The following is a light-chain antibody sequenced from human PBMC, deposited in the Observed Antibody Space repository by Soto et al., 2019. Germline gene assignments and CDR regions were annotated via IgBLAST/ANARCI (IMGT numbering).Light chain of an antibody. CDR1: QSVSSK. CDR2: DAS. J-gene: IGKJ5*01. V-gene: IGKV3-11*01. CDR3: QQRSNWPLIT. Sequence: EIMLTQSPAPVALSPGERATLSCSASQSVSSKLAWYQQKPGQAPRLLIYDASNRATGIPARFSGSGSGTDFTLTISSLEPEDFALYYCQQRSNWPLITFGQGTRLEIK.